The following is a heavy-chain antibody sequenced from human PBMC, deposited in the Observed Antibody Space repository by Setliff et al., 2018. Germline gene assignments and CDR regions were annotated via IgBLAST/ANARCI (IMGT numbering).Heavy chain of an antibody. CDR3: AKDRVNDGVWDFDS. V-gene: IGHV3-23*01. Sequence: RLSCETSGFSFGAFTMNWVRQAPGKGLEWVSGIIQSGATFYADSVKGRFTISRDNSKSSVFLHINSVTAEDTAIYYCAKDRVNDGVWDFDSWGPGILVTVSS. D-gene: IGHD2-8*01. CDR1: GFSFGAFT. J-gene: IGHJ4*02. CDR2: IIQSGAT.